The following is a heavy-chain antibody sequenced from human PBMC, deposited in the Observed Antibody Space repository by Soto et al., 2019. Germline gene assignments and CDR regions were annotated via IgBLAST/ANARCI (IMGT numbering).Heavy chain of an antibody. D-gene: IGHD3-16*01. Sequence: GGSLRLSCAASGFTVSSNYMSWVRQALGKGLEWVSVIYSGGSTYYADSVKGRFTISRHNSKNTLYLQMNSLRAEDTAVYYCARDLRGELDYWGQGTLVTVSS. J-gene: IGHJ4*02. CDR3: ARDLRGELDY. CDR1: GFTVSSNY. CDR2: IYSGGST. V-gene: IGHV3-53*04.